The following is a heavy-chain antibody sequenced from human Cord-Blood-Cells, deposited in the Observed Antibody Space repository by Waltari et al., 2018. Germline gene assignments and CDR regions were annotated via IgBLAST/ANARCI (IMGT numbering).Heavy chain of an antibody. V-gene: IGHV2-5*01. Sequence: QITLKESGPTLVKPTQTLTLTCTFSGFSLSTSGVGVGWIRQPPGKVLEWLALIFWNDDKRYSPSLKRRLTSTKDTAKNQVVLTMTNMDPVDTATYYCAHRPGGDYFYYFDYWGQGTLVTVSS. CDR2: IFWNDDK. CDR3: AHRPGGDYFYYFDY. CDR1: GFSLSTSGVG. J-gene: IGHJ4*02. D-gene: IGHD4-17*01.